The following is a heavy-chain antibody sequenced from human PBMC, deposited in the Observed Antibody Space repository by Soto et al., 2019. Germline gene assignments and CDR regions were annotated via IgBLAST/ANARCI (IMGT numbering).Heavy chain of an antibody. V-gene: IGHV3-30*18. J-gene: IGHJ6*02. CDR2: ISHDGSNQ. Sequence: QVQLVESGGGVVQPGRSLRLSCATSGFSFSDFGMHWVRQAPGKGLEWVAAISHDGSNQYYGDSVKGRFSISRGHSNNRLYLQMNNLKVEDSAIYFCAKETRSRAVTATRVNGMDVWGQGTTVTVSS. CDR1: GFSFSDFG. D-gene: IGHD2-21*02. CDR3: AKETRSRAVTATRVNGMDV.